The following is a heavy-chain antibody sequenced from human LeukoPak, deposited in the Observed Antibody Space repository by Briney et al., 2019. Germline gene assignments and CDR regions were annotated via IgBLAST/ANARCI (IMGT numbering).Heavy chain of an antibody. V-gene: IGHV1-8*01. CDR1: GYTFTSYD. D-gene: IGHD1-26*01. Sequence: ASVKVSCKASGYTFTSYDINWVRQATGQGLEWMGWINLNSGNTGYAQNFQGRLTVTRDTSINTAYMELNTLRSEDTAIYYCARVPGSIDYWGQGTLVTVSS. CDR3: ARVPGSIDY. CDR2: INLNSGNT. J-gene: IGHJ4*02.